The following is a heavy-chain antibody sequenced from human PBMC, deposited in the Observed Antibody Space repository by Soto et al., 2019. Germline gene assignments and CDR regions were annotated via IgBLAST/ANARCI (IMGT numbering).Heavy chain of an antibody. Sequence: SETLSLTCTVSGGSIISGGYCWSWIRQHPGKGLEWIGYIYYSGSTYYNPSLKGRVTISVDTSKNQFSLKLSSVTAADTAVYYCARVPLGRYSSSSRVRYYYYGMDVWGQGTTVTVSS. CDR3: ARVPLGRYSSSSRVRYYYYGMDV. CDR2: IYYSGST. CDR1: GGSIISGGYC. V-gene: IGHV4-31*03. J-gene: IGHJ6*02. D-gene: IGHD6-6*01.